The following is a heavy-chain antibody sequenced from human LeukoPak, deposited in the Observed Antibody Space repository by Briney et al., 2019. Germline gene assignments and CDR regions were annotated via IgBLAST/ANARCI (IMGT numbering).Heavy chain of an antibody. D-gene: IGHD3-22*01. V-gene: IGHV3-23*01. J-gene: IGHJ4*02. Sequence: GASLRLSCAASGFTFSSYAMSWVRQAPGKGLEWVSAISGSGGSTYYADSVKGRFTISRDNSKNTLYLQMNSLRAEDTAVYYCAKGTPYYYDSSGYLDFDYWGRGTLVTVSS. CDR2: ISGSGGST. CDR3: AKGTPYYYDSSGYLDFDY. CDR1: GFTFSSYA.